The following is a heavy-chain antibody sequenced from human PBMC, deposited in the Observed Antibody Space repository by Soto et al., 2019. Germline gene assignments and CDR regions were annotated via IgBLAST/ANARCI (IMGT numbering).Heavy chain of an antibody. CDR3: VKVLADCTGGSCFSYFDY. V-gene: IGHV3-64D*06. D-gene: IGHD2-15*01. CDR1: GFTFSHHS. Sequence: GGSLRLSCTGPGFTFSHHSLSWGRQAPGKGLRFVSIMSGNGGDTHYADSVRGRFTISRDNSKNTEFLQMRGPGVADSAVYYCVKVLADCTGGSCFSYFDYWGQGALVTVSS. CDR2: MSGNGGDT. J-gene: IGHJ4*02.